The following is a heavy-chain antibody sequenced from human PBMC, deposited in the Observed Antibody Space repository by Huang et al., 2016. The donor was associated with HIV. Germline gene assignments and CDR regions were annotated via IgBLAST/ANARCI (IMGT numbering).Heavy chain of an antibody. Sequence: QVQLVQSGAEVRKPGASVKVSCKASGYTFSNYDINWVRQASGQGLEWMGWMNPNRGNTGYAQKFKGRVAMTRNTSMTTAYMELRSLRSDDTAVYFCARGLGRTRRFDYWGQGALVNVYS. CDR1: GYTFSNYD. D-gene: IGHD2-2*01. V-gene: IGHV1-8*01. J-gene: IGHJ4*02. CDR2: MNPNRGNT. CDR3: ARGLGRTRRFDY.